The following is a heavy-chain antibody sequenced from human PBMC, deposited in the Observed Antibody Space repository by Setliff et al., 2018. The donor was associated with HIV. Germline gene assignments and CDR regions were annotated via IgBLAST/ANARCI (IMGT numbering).Heavy chain of an antibody. CDR2: IYYSGST. CDR3: AQLGMVDDFDY. Sequence: PSETLSLTCTVSGGSISGDYYWSWIRQPPGKGLEWIGYIYYSGSTNYNPSLKSRVTISVDTSKNHFSLKLRSVTAADTAVYYCAQLGMVDDFDYWGQGTLVTVSS. J-gene: IGHJ4*02. CDR1: GGSISGDYY. V-gene: IGHV4-61*03. D-gene: IGHD1-1*01.